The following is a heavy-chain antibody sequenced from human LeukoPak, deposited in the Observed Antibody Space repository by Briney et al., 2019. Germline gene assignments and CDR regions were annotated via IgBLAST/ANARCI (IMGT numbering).Heavy chain of an antibody. V-gene: IGHV3-21*04. D-gene: IGHD3-22*01. J-gene: IGHJ4*02. CDR2: ISSSSSYI. Sequence: GGSLRLSCGVSGFTFSSYSMCWVRQAPGKGLEWVSFISSSSSYIYYADSVKGRFTISRDNAKNSLYLQMNSLRAEDTALYYCGRGMTFIVGWGQGTLVTVSS. CDR3: GRGMTFIVG. CDR1: GFTFSSYS.